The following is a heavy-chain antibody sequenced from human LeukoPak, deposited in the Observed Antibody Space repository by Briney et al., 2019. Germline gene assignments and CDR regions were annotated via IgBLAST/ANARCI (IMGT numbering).Heavy chain of an antibody. CDR1: GYSFTSYW. CDR3: ARLGGGDSSGYYPNYFDY. D-gene: IGHD3-22*01. V-gene: IGHV5-51*01. J-gene: IGHJ4*02. CDR2: IYPGDSDT. Sequence: GESLKISCKGSGYSFTSYWIGWVRQMPGKGLEWMGIIYPGDSDTRYSPSFQGQVTISADKSISTAYLQWSSLKASDTAMYYCARLGGGDSSGYYPNYFDYWGQGTLVTVSS.